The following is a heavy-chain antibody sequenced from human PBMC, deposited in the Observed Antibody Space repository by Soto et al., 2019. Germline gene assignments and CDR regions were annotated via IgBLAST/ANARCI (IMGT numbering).Heavy chain of an antibody. J-gene: IGHJ5*02. Sequence: GGSLRLSCAASGFTFITAWINWVRQAPGKGLEWVSAISGSGGSTYYADSVKGRFTISRDNSKNTLYLQMNSLRAEDTAVYYCAKRGYSSGDPDGFDPWGQGTLVTVSS. CDR1: GFTFITAW. V-gene: IGHV3-23*01. CDR3: AKRGYSSGDPDGFDP. CDR2: ISGSGGST. D-gene: IGHD6-19*01.